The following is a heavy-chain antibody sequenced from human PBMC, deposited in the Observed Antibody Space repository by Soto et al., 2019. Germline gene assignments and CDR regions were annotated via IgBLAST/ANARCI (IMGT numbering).Heavy chain of an antibody. CDR3: ARHDVTIRPSGWYPAY. Sequence: PGESLKISCKASGYNFTNYWIGWVRQTPGKRLEWLGIVYPGDSDTRYSPSFQGQVTISADKSITTTSLQWSSLKASDSGIYYCARHDVTIRPSGWYPAYWGQGTLVTVSS. D-gene: IGHD6-19*01. CDR1: GYNFTNYW. J-gene: IGHJ4*02. CDR2: VYPGDSDT. V-gene: IGHV5-51*01.